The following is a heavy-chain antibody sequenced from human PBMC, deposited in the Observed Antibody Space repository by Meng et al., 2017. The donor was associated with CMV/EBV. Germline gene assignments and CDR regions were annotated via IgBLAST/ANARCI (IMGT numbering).Heavy chain of an antibody. CDR1: GFTFSGYW. V-gene: IGHV3-7*01. CDR2: IKQDGSEK. J-gene: IGHJ6*02. CDR3: ACGLYYYYGMDV. D-gene: IGHD1-26*01. Sequence: GGSLRLSCAASGFTFSGYWMSWVRQAPGKGLEWVANIKQDGSEKYYVDSVKGRFTISRDNAKNSLYLQMNSLRAEDTAVYYCACGLYYYYGMDVWGQGTTVTVSS.